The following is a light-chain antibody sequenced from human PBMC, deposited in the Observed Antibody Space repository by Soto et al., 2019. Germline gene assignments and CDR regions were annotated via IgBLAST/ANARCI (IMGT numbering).Light chain of an antibody. CDR3: QSYDTSSHWV. CDR1: SGSIDSNY. CDR2: LHN. Sequence: NFMLTQPHSVSESPGKTVTISCTRSSGSIDSNYVQWYQQRPGSFPTTVIYLHNRRPSGVPDRFSGSIDSSSNSASLTISALKTEDEADYYCQSYDTSSHWVFGGGTKLTVL. J-gene: IGLJ3*02. V-gene: IGLV6-57*01.